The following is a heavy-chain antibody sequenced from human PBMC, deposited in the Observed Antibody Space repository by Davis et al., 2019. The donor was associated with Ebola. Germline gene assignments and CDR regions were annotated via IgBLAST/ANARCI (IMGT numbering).Heavy chain of an antibody. D-gene: IGHD6-13*01. CDR1: GYTFTGYY. J-gene: IGHJ6*02. CDR2: ISAYNGNT. CDR3: AAGQQLAYGMDV. V-gene: IGHV1-2*02. Sequence: ASVKVSCKASGYTFTGYYMHWVRQAPGQGLEWMGWISAYNGNTNYAQKLQGRVTMTRNTSISTAYMELSSLRSEDTAVYYCAAGQQLAYGMDVWGQGTTVTVSS.